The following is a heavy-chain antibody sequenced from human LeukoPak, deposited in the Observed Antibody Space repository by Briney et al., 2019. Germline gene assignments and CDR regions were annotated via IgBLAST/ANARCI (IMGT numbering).Heavy chain of an antibody. J-gene: IGHJ4*02. CDR3: ARWGDTAGFDY. CDR1: GGSFSGYY. CDR2: IHYSGST. Sequence: PSETLSLTCAVYGGSFSGYYWSWIRQPPGKGLEWIGSIHYSGSTYYNPSLKSRVTISVDKSKNQFSLRVNSVTAADTAVYYCARWGDTAGFDYWGQGTLVTVSS. V-gene: IGHV4-34*01. D-gene: IGHD5-18*01.